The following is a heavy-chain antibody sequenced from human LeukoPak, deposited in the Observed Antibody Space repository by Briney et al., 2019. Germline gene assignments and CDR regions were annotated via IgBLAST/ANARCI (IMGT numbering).Heavy chain of an antibody. J-gene: IGHJ6*02. D-gene: IGHD3-10*01. CDR1: GYTFTSYW. CDR3: VRSLPGTLLRGYGMDV. Sequence: GEALKISCNTSGYTFTSYWIGWVRQTLGKGLECMGVIFPRDSDVRYSPSFQGQVTISADKSTNTAYLHWGSLKASDSAMYYCVRSLPGTLLRGYGMDVWGPGTTVTVS. CDR2: IFPRDSDV. V-gene: IGHV5-51*01.